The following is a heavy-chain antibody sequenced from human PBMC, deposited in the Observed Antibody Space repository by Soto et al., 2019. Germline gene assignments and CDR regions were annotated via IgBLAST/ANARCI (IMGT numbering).Heavy chain of an antibody. CDR3: AREIWSTSGPQNFFDD. D-gene: IGHD2-2*01. Sequence: QVQLVQSGAEVKNPGASVKVSCKATGYNFRDYGVIWARQAPGQGLEWMGYVGPNSGKTTYGQDLQGRVTMTTDTSTTTAYLELRSLRSDDTAVYYCAREIWSTSGPQNFFDDWGQGTLVTVSS. J-gene: IGHJ4*02. CDR1: GYNFRDYG. CDR2: VGPNSGKT. V-gene: IGHV1-18*01.